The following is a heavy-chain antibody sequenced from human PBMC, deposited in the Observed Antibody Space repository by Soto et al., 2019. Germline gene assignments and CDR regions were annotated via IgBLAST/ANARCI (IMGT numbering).Heavy chain of an antibody. CDR3: ARYNSYAIDY. CDR2: IHYSGTT. D-gene: IGHD2-8*01. J-gene: IGHJ4*02. CDR1: GTSISSYY. V-gene: IGHV4-59*01. Sequence: SETLSLTCTVSGTSISSYYWSWIRQPPGKGLEWIANIHYSGTTNYNPSLASRVTLSVDTSKNQFSLKMTSVTTADRAMYFCARYNSYAIDYWGRGTLVTVSS.